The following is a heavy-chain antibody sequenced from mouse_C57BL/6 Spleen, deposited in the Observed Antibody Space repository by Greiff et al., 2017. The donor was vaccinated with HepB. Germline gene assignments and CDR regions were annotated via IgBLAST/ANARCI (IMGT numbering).Heavy chain of an antibody. V-gene: IGHV3-6*01. CDR1: GYSITSGYY. D-gene: IGHD1-1*01. J-gene: IGHJ4*01. CDR3: ARAYYYGSSDGAMDD. Sequence: VQLQQSGPGLVKPSQSLSLTCSVTGYSITSGYYWNWIRQFPGNKLEWMGYIRYDGSNNYNPSLKNRISITRDTAKNQFFLKLNSVTTEDTATYYGARAYYYGSSDGAMDDWGQGTSVTVSS. CDR2: IRYDGSN.